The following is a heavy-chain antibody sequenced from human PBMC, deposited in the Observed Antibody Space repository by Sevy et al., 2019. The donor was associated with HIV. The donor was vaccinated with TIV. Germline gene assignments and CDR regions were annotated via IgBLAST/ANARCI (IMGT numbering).Heavy chain of an antibody. J-gene: IGHJ4*02. V-gene: IGHV5-51*01. CDR3: ARHPYCGGDCFIDS. CDR2: VFPGDSDT. Sequence: GESLKISCQASGYDFKNYWIGWVRHVPGGGLEWMGIVFPGDSDTRHSPSFEGQVTISADKSKTAAYLHWNSLKASDSGIFYCARHPYCGGDCFIDSWGQGTMVTVSS. CDR1: GYDFKNYW. D-gene: IGHD2-21*02.